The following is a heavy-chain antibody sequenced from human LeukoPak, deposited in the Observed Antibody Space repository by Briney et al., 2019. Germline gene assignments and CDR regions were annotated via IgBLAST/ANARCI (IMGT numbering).Heavy chain of an antibody. D-gene: IGHD6-25*01. CDR2: LFYGDNA. J-gene: IGHJ4*02. Sequence: SETLSLTCTVSGDSINPISSSTYYWGWIHQAPGKGLEWIGSLFYGDNAHYNPSLRSRATLSVDTSNNQFSLKLTSVTAADAAVYFCARQLPTAAADTRGYFDYWGQGTVVTVSS. CDR3: ARQLPTAAADTRGYFDY. CDR1: GDSINPISSSTYY. V-gene: IGHV4-39*01.